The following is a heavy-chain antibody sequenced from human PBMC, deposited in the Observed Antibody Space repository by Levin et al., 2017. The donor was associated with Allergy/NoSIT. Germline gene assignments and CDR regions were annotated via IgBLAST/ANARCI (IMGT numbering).Heavy chain of an antibody. CDR1: GFTFSSYG. CDR2: ISYDGSNK. D-gene: IGHD1-26*01. J-gene: IGHJ4*02. V-gene: IGHV3-30*18. CDR3: AKDLGVGAGGFDY. Sequence: GESLKISCAASGFTFSSYGMHWVRQAPGKGLEWVAVISYDGSNKYYADSVKGRFTISRDNSKNTLYLQMNSLRAEDTAVYYCAKDLGVGAGGFDYWGQGTLVTVSS.